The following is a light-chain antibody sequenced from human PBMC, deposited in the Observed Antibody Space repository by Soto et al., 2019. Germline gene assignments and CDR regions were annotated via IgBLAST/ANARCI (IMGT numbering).Light chain of an antibody. Sequence: EIVLTQSPGTLSLSPGERATLSCRASQSINSHLAWYQQKPGQGPRLLIYDASNRATGIPDRFSGSGSGTDFTLTISRLEPEDFAVYYCQQYGSSGTFGQGTKVDIK. CDR3: QQYGSSGT. V-gene: IGKV3-20*01. CDR2: DAS. J-gene: IGKJ1*01. CDR1: QSINSH.